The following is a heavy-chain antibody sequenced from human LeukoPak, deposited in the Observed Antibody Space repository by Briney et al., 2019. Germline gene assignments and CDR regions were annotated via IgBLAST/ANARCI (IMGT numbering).Heavy chain of an antibody. CDR2: TWHTGSV. D-gene: IGHD3-22*01. Sequence: KPSETLSLTCSVSGSSITTDFYWAWIRQPPGKGLEWIAGTWHTGSVYFNPSLKSRVTMSVDTSKNQLSLRLTSVTAADTAVYFCSRRKYAYDRNGFYTENFFDTWGLGTLVTVSS. CDR1: GSSITTDFY. V-gene: IGHV4-38-2*01. CDR3: SRRKYAYDRNGFYTENFFDT. J-gene: IGHJ4*02.